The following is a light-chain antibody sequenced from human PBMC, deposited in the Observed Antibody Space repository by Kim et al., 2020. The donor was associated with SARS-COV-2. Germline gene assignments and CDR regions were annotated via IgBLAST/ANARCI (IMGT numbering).Light chain of an antibody. J-gene: IGLJ3*02. V-gene: IGLV2-8*01. CDR2: EVT. Sequence: QSALTQPPPASGSPGQSVTISCTGTSSDVGGYNYVSWYQQHPGKAPKLIIYEVTKRPSGVPDRFSGSKSGITASLTVSGLQAEDEADYYCSSYAGTDNLLFGGGTKLTVL. CDR3: SSYAGTDNLL. CDR1: SSDVGGYNY.